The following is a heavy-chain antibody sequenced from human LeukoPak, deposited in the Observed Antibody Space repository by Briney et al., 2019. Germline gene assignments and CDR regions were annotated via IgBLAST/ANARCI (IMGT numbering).Heavy chain of an antibody. V-gene: IGHV3-74*01. CDR1: GFSFSNYW. Sequence: GGSLRLSCAASGFSFSNYWMHWVRQAPGKGLVWVSRINSDGTNIRYADSVKGRFTISRDNAKNTLYLQMNSLRAEDTAVYYCARDACADFDYWGQGTLVTVSS. CDR2: INSDGTNI. CDR3: ARDACADFDY. J-gene: IGHJ4*02.